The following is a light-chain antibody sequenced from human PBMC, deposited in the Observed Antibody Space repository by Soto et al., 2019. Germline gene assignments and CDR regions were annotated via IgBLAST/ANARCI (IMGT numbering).Light chain of an antibody. V-gene: IGKV2-30*01. CDR2: KVS. Sequence: DVVLTQSPLSLPVTLGQPASISCRSSQGLLYSDGNTYLNWLQQRPGQAPRRLIYKVSDRDSGVPDRFSGSGSATDFTLTISRLEPEDFAVYYYQQYGNSPITFGQGTRLEIK. J-gene: IGKJ5*01. CDR3: QQYGNSPIT. CDR1: QGLLYSDGNTY.